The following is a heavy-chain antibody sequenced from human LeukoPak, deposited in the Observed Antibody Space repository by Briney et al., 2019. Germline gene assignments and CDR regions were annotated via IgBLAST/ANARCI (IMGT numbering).Heavy chain of an antibody. CDR3: ARGGYYDFWSGSYYYYYMDV. V-gene: IGHV1-8*03. Sequence: ASVEVSCKASGYTFTSYDINWVRQATGQGLEWMGWMNPNSGNTGYAQKFQGRVTITRNTSISTAYMELSSLRSEDTAVYYCARGGYYDFWSGSYYYYYMDVWGKGTTVTVSS. D-gene: IGHD3-3*01. J-gene: IGHJ6*03. CDR2: MNPNSGNT. CDR1: GYTFTSYD.